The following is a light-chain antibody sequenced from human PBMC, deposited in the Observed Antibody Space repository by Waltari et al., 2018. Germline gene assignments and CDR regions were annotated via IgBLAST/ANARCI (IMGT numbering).Light chain of an antibody. CDR1: SSDVGGYTS. Sequence: QSALTLPPSASASPPQSVTISCTATSSDVGGYTSLCWYQQYPGKAPKLMIYEVTKRPSGVPHRFSGSKSGNTASLTVSGLQAEDEADYHCSSYANGDNLLFGGGTKLTVL. CDR3: SSYANGDNLL. CDR2: EVT. V-gene: IGLV2-8*01. J-gene: IGLJ3*02.